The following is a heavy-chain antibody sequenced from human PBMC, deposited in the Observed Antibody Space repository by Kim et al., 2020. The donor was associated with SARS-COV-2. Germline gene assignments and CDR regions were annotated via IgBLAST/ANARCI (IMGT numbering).Heavy chain of an antibody. J-gene: IGHJ4*02. D-gene: IGHD5-18*01. CDR1: GFTFGDYA. Sequence: GGSLRLSCAASGFTFGDYAMHWVRQAPGKGLEWVSGISWNSGSIGYADSVKGRFTISRDNAKNSLYLQMNSLRAEDTALYYCAKDTSARGYSYGYFDYWGQGTLVTVSS. V-gene: IGHV3-9*01. CDR3: AKDTSARGYSYGYFDY. CDR2: ISWNSGSI.